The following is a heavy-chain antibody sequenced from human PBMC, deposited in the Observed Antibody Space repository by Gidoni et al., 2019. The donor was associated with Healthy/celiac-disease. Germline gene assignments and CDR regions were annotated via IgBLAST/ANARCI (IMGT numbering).Heavy chain of an antibody. V-gene: IGHV3-23*01. CDR3: AKDGYFDWLLRY. CDR2: NSGSGGST. J-gene: IGHJ4*02. CDR1: GFTFSSYA. D-gene: IGHD3-9*01. Sequence: EVQLLESGGGLVQPGGSLRLSCAASGFTFSSYAMSWVRQARGKGLEWVSANSGSGGSTYYADSVKGRFTISRDNSKNTLYLQMNSLRAEDTAVYYCAKDGYFDWLLRYWGQGTLVTVSS.